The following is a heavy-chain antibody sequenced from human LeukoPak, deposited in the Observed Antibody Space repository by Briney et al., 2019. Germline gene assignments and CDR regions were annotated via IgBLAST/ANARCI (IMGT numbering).Heavy chain of an antibody. CDR1: GGSTSSGDYY. D-gene: IGHD3-10*01. CDR3: ASADYYGSGSYPPFDY. Sequence: SQTLSLTCTVSGGSTSSGDYYWSWIRQPPGTGLEWIGYIYYSGSTYYNPSLKSRVTISVDTSKNQFSLKLSSVTAADTAVYYCASADYYGSGSYPPFDYWGQGTLVTVSS. V-gene: IGHV4-30-4*08. J-gene: IGHJ4*02. CDR2: IYYSGST.